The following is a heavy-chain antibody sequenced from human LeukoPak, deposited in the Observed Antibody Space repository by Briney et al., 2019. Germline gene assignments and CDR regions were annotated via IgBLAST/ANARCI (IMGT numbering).Heavy chain of an antibody. J-gene: IGHJ4*02. V-gene: IGHV3-7*01. D-gene: IGHD6-19*01. CDR3: ARLSGYSSGWYVDY. Sequence: GGSLRLSCAASGFIFSGYWMTWVRQTPGKGLEWVANIKHDGSAANYMDSVRGRFTVSRDNAKNSLYLQMNSLRADDTAVYYCARLSGYSSGWYVDYWGQGTLVTVSS. CDR1: GFIFSGYW. CDR2: IKHDGSAA.